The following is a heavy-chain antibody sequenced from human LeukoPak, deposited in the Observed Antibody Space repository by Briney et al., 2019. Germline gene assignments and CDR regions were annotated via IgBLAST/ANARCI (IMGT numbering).Heavy chain of an antibody. CDR1: GYTFTSYG. V-gene: IGHV1-18*01. Sequence: ASEKVSCKASGYTFTSYGISWVRQAPGQGLEWMGWISPYNGNTNYAQKLQGRVTMTTDTSTSTAYMELRSLRSDDTAEYYCARGCSSTSCYARPVGMDVWGQGTTVTVSS. CDR2: ISPYNGNT. CDR3: ARGCSSTSCYARPVGMDV. J-gene: IGHJ6*02. D-gene: IGHD2-2*01.